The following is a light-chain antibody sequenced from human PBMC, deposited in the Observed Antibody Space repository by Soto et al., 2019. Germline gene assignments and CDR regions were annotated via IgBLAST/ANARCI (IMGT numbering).Light chain of an antibody. CDR1: QSVSYN. Sequence: EIVMTQSPATLSVTAGETATLSCRASQSVSYNLAWYQQKPGQGPRLLIYGAFTRATGIPARFSGSGSGTEFTLTISSLQSVDFAVYYCQQYKNWPPLTFGGGTKVEIK. CDR2: GAF. J-gene: IGKJ4*01. V-gene: IGKV3-15*01. CDR3: QQYKNWPPLT.